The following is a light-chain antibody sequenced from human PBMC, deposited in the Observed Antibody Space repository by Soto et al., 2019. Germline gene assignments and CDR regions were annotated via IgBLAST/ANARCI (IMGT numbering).Light chain of an antibody. CDR3: QSYTTRRTYV. Sequence: QCALTQPASVSGSPGQSIIISCTGTSGDVGAFDSVSWYQHYPGKARKLIIYDVSSRSSGVSSRFSGSKSDNTASLTISGLQTDDEADYYCQSYTTRRTYVFGTGTKLTLL. V-gene: IGLV2-14*03. CDR2: DVS. CDR1: SGDVGAFDS. J-gene: IGLJ1*01.